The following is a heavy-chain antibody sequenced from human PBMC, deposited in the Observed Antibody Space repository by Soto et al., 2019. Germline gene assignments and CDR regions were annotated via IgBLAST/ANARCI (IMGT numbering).Heavy chain of an antibody. CDR2: IIPIFGTA. J-gene: IGHJ6*02. CDR1: GGTFSSYA. D-gene: IGHD3-3*01. V-gene: IGHV1-69*13. Sequence: ASVKVSCKASGGTFSSYAISWVRQAPGQGLEWMGGIIPIFGTANYAQKFQGRVTITADESTSTAYMELSSLRSEDTAVYYCARGSPRSRYSGYYYGMDVWGQGTTVTVSS. CDR3: ARGSPRSRYSGYYYGMDV.